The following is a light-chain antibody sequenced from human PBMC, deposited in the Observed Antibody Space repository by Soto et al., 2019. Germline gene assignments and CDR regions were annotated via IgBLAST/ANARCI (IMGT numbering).Light chain of an antibody. CDR2: AAS. CDR1: QTIMTY. V-gene: IGKV1-39*01. J-gene: IGKJ1*01. CDR3: QQSYNSPQT. Sequence: DIQMTQSPSSLSASVGDEVTITCRASQTIMTYLNWYQLKPGKPPRLLIYAASSLQSGVPSRLSCSGSGKDLTLTISSLQPEDFATYSCQQSYNSPQTLGRGTKVDIK.